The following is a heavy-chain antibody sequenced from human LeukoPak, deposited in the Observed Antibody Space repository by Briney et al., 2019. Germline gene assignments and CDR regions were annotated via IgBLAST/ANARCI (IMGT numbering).Heavy chain of an antibody. CDR3: ARVRSGYYMDY. V-gene: IGHV3-7*01. J-gene: IGHJ4*02. D-gene: IGHD3-22*01. CDR2: IEQDGSEK. CDR1: GFTFSSYW. Sequence: QSGGSLTLSCAASGFTFSSYWMSWVRQAPGKGLEWVANIEQDGSEKYYVDSVKGRFTISRDNAKNSLFLQMNSLRGEDTAVYYCARVRSGYYMDYWGQGTLVTVSS.